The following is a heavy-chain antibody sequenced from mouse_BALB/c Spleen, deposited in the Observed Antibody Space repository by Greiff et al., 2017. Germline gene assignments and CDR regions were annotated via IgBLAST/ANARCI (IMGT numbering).Heavy chain of an antibody. D-gene: IGHD2-12*01. CDR2: ISSGGGST. V-gene: IGHV5-17*03. CDR1: GFTFSNFG. CDR3: ARHSPDY. J-gene: IGHJ2*01. Sequence: EVKVVESGGGLVQPGGSRKLSCAASGFTFSNFGMHWVRQAPEKGLEWVAYISSGGGSTYYPDTVKGRFTISRDNAKNTLYLQMSSLKSEDTAMYYCARHSPDYWGQGTTLTVSS.